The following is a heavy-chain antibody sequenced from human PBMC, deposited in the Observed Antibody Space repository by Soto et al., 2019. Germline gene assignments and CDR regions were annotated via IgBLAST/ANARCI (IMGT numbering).Heavy chain of an antibody. CDR3: ARPGGDYSRYGMDV. CDR1: GYMFPIYH. CDR2: IYPGDSDT. V-gene: IGHV5-51*01. Sequence: PGESLKISCEASGYMFPIYHISWVRQMPGKGLEWMGIIYPGDSDTRYSPSFQGQVTISADKSISTAYLQWSSLKASDTAMYYCARPGGDYSRYGMDVWGQGTTVTVSS. D-gene: IGHD4-17*01. J-gene: IGHJ6*02.